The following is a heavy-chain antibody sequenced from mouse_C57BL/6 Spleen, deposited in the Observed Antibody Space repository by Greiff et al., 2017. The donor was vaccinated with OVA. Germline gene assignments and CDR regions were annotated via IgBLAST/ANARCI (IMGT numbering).Heavy chain of an antibody. CDR1: GYTFTSYW. J-gene: IGHJ4*01. V-gene: IGHV1-50*01. Sequence: VKLQQPGAELVKPGASVKLSCKASGYTFTSYWMQWVKQRPGQGLEWIGEIDPSDSYTNYNQKFKGKATLTVDTSSSTAYMQLSSLTSEDSAVYYCAREGRTGTHAMDYWGQGTSVTVSS. CDR3: AREGRTGTHAMDY. CDR2: IDPSDSYT. D-gene: IGHD4-1*01.